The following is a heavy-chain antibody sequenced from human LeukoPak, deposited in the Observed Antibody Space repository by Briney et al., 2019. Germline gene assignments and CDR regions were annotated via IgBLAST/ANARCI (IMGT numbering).Heavy chain of an antibody. CDR2: INAGNGNT. Sequence: ASVKVSCKASGYTFTSYAMHWVRQAPGQRLEWMGWINAGNGNTKYSQKFQGRVTITRDTSASTAYMELSSLRSEDTAVYYCARDYSSMTKGDYYYYGMDVWGQGTTVTV. J-gene: IGHJ6*02. CDR3: ARDYSSMTKGDYYYYGMDV. D-gene: IGHD6-19*01. CDR1: GYTFTSYA. V-gene: IGHV1-3*01.